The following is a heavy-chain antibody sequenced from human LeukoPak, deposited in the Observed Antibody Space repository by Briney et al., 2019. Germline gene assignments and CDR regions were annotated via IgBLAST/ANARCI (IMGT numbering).Heavy chain of an antibody. CDR2: ITPSGGST. CDR1: GYTLTSYY. J-gene: IGHJ4*02. D-gene: IGHD6-6*01. V-gene: IGHV1-46*01. Sequence: ASVKVSCKASGYTLTSYYMHWVRQAPGQGLEWMGIITPSGGSTSDAQKFQGRVTLTRDTSTSTVYMELSSLRSEDTAVYYCARDRSDSSSSRGDFDYWGLGTLVTVSS. CDR3: ARDRSDSSSSRGDFDY.